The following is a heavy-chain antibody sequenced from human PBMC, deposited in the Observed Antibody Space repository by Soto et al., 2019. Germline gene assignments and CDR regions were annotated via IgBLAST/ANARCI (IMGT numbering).Heavy chain of an antibody. D-gene: IGHD6-13*01. CDR1: GYSFTSYW. CDR2: IYPGDSDT. Sequence: PGELMKISCNGAGYSFTSYWIGWVRQMPGKGLEWMGIIYPGDSDTRYSPSFQGQVTISADKSISTAYLQLSSLKASDTAMYYCVRHLGIAAADYYGMDVWGQGTTVNVSS. J-gene: IGHJ6*02. CDR3: VRHLGIAAADYYGMDV. V-gene: IGHV5-51*01.